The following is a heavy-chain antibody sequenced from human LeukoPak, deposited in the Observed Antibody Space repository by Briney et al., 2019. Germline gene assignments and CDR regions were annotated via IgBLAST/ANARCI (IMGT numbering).Heavy chain of an antibody. V-gene: IGHV3-74*01. J-gene: IGHJ3*01. CDR2: IKYDGSTT. Sequence: GGSLRLSCAASGFTFSTYWMHWVRQTPGKGLVWVPRIKYDGSTTDYADSVKGRFTISRDNAKNTLYMQMNSLRVDDTAVYYCVREASGVSSSAFDVWGQGTMVTVSS. CDR1: GFTFSTYW. CDR3: VREASGVSSSAFDV. D-gene: IGHD1-26*01.